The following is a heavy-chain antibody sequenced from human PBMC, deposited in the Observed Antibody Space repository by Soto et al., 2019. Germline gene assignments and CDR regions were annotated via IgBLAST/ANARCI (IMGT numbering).Heavy chain of an antibody. D-gene: IGHD3-22*01. V-gene: IGHV4-39*01. CDR1: GGSISSSSYY. Sequence: QLQLQESGPGMVKPSETLSLTCTVSGGSISSSSYYWGWIRQPPGKWLEWIGSIYYSRSTYYNPSLKSQVAKAVDPSKTQFSVKLSSVTAADTAVYCCAGHKYHSNGPSAYWGQGTLVTVSS. CDR2: IYYSRST. CDR3: AGHKYHSNGPSAY. J-gene: IGHJ4*02.